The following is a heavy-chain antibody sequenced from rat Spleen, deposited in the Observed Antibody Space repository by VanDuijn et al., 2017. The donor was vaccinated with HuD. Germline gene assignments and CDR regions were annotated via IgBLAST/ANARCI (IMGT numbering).Heavy chain of an antibody. D-gene: IGHD1-1*01. J-gene: IGHJ3*01. CDR1: GYSITSSFR. CDR3: ATSEGVHYYLPFAY. Sequence: EVQLQESGPGLVKPSQSLSLTCSVIGYSITSSFRWNWIRKLPGNKLEWMGYINSAGRTVYNPSLKSRISITRDTSKNQFFLQVNSVSTEDTATYYCATSEGVHYYLPFAYWGQGTLVTVSS. CDR2: INSAGRT. V-gene: IGHV3-3*01.